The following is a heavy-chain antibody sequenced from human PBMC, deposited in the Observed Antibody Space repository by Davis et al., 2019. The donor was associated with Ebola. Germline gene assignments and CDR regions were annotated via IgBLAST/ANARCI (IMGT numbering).Heavy chain of an antibody. CDR3: AKSGLSFGVVKYHYGMDV. D-gene: IGHD3-3*01. Sequence: GGSLRLSCAASGFTFTNYNMNWVRQAPGKGLEWVSIITSSSGYIYYADSVKGRFTISRDNSKKTLYLQMNSLRAEDTAVYYCAKSGLSFGVVKYHYGMDVWGKGTTVTVSS. CDR2: ITSSSGYI. V-gene: IGHV3-23*01. CDR1: GFTFTNYN. J-gene: IGHJ6*04.